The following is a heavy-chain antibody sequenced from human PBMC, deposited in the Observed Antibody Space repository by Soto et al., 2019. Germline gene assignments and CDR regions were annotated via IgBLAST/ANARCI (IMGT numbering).Heavy chain of an antibody. CDR1: GFSLTTSGVG. V-gene: IGHV2-5*02. D-gene: IGHD3-3*01. CDR2: IYWDDDK. Sequence: QITLNESGPTVVKPAETLTLTCTFSGFSLTTSGVGVGWIRQYPGKAPEWLALIYWDDDKRYSASLKSRLTITKDTSKNQVVLTMASVDPADTATYYCAHRILRTVFGLVTTTAIYFDFWGQRTPVVVSS. CDR3: AHRILRTVFGLVTTTAIYFDF. J-gene: IGHJ4*02.